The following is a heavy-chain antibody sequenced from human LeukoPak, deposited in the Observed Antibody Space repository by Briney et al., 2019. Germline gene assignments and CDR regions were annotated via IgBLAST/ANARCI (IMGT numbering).Heavy chain of an antibody. CDR3: ARDRRSIAARPDFDP. V-gene: IGHV3-21*01. J-gene: IGHJ5*02. Sequence: GGSLRLSCAASGFTFSSYSMTWVRQAPGKGLEWVSSISSSSSYIYYADSVKGRFTISRDNAKNSLYLQMNSLRAEDTAVYYCARDRRSIAARPDFDPWGQGTLVTVSS. CDR1: GFTFSSYS. D-gene: IGHD6-6*01. CDR2: ISSSSSYI.